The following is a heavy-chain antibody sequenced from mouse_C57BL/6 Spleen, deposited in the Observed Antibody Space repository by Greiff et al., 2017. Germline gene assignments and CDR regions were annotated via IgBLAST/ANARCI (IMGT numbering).Heavy chain of an antibody. CDR2: ISSGGSYT. CDR1: GFTFSSYG. CDR3: ARHGGTHWYFDV. D-gene: IGHD3-3*01. V-gene: IGHV5-6*01. J-gene: IGHJ1*03. Sequence: EVKLMESGGDLVKPGGSLKLSCAASGFTFSSYGMSWVRQTPDKRLEWVATISSGGSYTYYPDSVKGRFTISRDNAKNTLYLQMSSLKSEDTAMYYCARHGGTHWYFDVWGTGTTGTVSS.